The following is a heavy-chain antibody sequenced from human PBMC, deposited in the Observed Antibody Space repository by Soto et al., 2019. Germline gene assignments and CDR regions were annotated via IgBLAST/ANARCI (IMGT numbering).Heavy chain of an antibody. D-gene: IGHD6-25*01. V-gene: IGHV1-2*02. J-gene: IGHJ4*02. CDR2: INPNSGGT. CDR3: ARDLGVQRPFGMAKLS. Sequence: QVQLVQSGAEVKKPGASVKVSCKASGYTFTGYYMHWVRQAPGQGLEWMGWINPNSGGTNYAQKFQGRVTMTRETSISTAYMELSRLRSDDTAVYYCARDLGVQRPFGMAKLSWGQGTLVTVSS. CDR1: GYTFTGYY.